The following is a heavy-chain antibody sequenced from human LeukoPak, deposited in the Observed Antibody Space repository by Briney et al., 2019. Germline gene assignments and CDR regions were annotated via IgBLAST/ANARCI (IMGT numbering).Heavy chain of an antibody. CDR3: ARVGRQWLGYYYYGMDV. Sequence: SETLSLTCTVSGGSISSSSYYWGWIRQPPGTGLEWIGSIYYSGSTYYNPSLKSRVTISVDTSKNQFSLKLSSVTAADTAVYYCARVGRQWLGYYYYGMDVWGQGTTVTVSS. J-gene: IGHJ6*02. D-gene: IGHD6-19*01. CDR2: IYYSGST. V-gene: IGHV4-39*07. CDR1: GGSISSSSYY.